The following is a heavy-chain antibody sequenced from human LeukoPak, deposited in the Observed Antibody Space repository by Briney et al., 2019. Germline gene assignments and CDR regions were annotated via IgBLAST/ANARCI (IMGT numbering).Heavy chain of an antibody. CDR2: IYCSGST. Sequence: SETLSLTCTVPGGSISSSSYYWGWIRQPPGKGLEWIGSIYCSGSTYYNPSLKSRVTISVDTSKNQFSLKLSSVTAADTAVYYCASPGITGTTVSYFDYWGQGTLVTVSS. V-gene: IGHV4-39*01. CDR1: GGSISSSSYY. D-gene: IGHD1-7*01. J-gene: IGHJ4*02. CDR3: ASPGITGTTVSYFDY.